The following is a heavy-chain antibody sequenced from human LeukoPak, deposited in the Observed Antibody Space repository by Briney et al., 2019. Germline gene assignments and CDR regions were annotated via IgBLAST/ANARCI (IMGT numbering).Heavy chain of an antibody. Sequence: GESLKISCMVSGYNFVTSWIGWVRQMPGKGLECRGIIDPGGSDTSYSPSFEGQVTISADKSISAAYLQWSSLKASDTAMYYCARLHTPNCDGDCYPNWYFDLWGAAPLVTVSS. J-gene: IGHJ2*01. CDR3: ARLHTPNCDGDCYPNWYFDL. CDR2: IDPGGSDT. V-gene: IGHV5-51*01. D-gene: IGHD2-21*02. CDR1: GYNFVTSW.